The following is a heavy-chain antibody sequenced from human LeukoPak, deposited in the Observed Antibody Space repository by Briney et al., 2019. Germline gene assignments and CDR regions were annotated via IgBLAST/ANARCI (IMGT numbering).Heavy chain of an antibody. Sequence: GGSLRLSCAASGFTFVSYWMHWVRRAPGRGLVWVSRINGYGSSTDFADSVKGRFTISRDNAKNTLYLQMNSLRAEDTAVYYCARDAPGTTVLDYWSQGTLVTVSS. V-gene: IGHV3-74*01. CDR2: INGYGSST. CDR3: ARDAPGTTVLDY. J-gene: IGHJ4*02. CDR1: GFTFVSYW. D-gene: IGHD4-11*01.